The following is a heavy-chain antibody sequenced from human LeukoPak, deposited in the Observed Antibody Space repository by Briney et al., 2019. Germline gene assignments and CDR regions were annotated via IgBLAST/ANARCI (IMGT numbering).Heavy chain of an antibody. CDR1: GGSISSSSAY. J-gene: IGHJ4*02. D-gene: IGHD5-18*01. CDR3: VSPRGFSYGYFDY. CDR2: IYYSKNT. Sequence: SETLSLTCTVSGGSISSSSAYWGWIRQPPGKGLEWIGSIYYSKNTYYNPSLKSRVTISADTSKNQFSLTLGSVSATDTAVYYCVSPRGFSYGYFDYWGQGTLVIVSS. V-gene: IGHV4-39*01.